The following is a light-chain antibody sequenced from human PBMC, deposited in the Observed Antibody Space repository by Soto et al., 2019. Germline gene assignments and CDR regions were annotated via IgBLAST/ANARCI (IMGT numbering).Light chain of an antibody. CDR1: SCDVGGYNF. Sequence: QSVLTQPASVSGSPGQWITISCTGTSCDVGGYNFVSWYQQHPGKAPKLMIYEVTDRPSGVSNRFSGSKSGSTASLTISGLQAEDEADYYCSSYTSRNTLAFGGGTKLTVL. J-gene: IGLJ2*01. CDR3: SSYTSRNTLA. CDR2: EVT. V-gene: IGLV2-14*01.